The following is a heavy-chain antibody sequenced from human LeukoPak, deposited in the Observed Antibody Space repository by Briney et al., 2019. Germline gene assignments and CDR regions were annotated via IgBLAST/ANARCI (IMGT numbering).Heavy chain of an antibody. J-gene: IGHJ6*02. V-gene: IGHV3-21*01. D-gene: IGHD4-17*01. Sequence: GGSLRLSCAASEFTFSSYSMNWVRQAPGKGLEWVSSISSSSSYIYYADSVKGRFTISRDNAKNSLYLQMNSLRAEDTAVYYCARLTVTTKGYYGMDVWGQGTTVTVSS. CDR1: EFTFSSYS. CDR2: ISSSSSYI. CDR3: ARLTVTTKGYYGMDV.